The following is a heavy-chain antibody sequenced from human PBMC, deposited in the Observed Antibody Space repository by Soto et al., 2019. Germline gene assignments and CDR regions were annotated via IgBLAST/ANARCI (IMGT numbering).Heavy chain of an antibody. Sequence: QVQLVQPGAEVKKPGASVKFSCKASGYIFTNFYIHWVRQAPGQGLEWIGIINPNGGSTNYAQNFQGRVTMTRDTSTSTFYMDPSSLRSEDTAVYYCTRGLASGDYWGQGTLITVSS. CDR3: TRGLASGDY. CDR2: INPNGGST. D-gene: IGHD6-6*01. V-gene: IGHV1-46*03. CDR1: GYIFTNFY. J-gene: IGHJ4*02.